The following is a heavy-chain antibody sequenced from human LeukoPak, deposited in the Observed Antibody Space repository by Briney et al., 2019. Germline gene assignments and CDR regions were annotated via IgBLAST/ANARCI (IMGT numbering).Heavy chain of an antibody. D-gene: IGHD5-24*01. V-gene: IGHV3-23*01. CDR2: ISHTGGTT. Sequence: GGSLRLSCAASGFTFNTYAMTWVRQAPGKGLEWVSAISHTGGTTYYADSVKGRFTISRDNSKNTLYLQMNTLRAEDTAVYYCAKPTWDGSLTSMDVWGQGTTVTVSS. CDR3: AKPTWDGSLTSMDV. J-gene: IGHJ6*02. CDR1: GFTFNTYA.